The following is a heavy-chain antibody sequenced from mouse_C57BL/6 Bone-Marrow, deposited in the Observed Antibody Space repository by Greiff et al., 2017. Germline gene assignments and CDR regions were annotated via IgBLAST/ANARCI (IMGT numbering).Heavy chain of an antibody. CDR3: AREGDGGDY. CDR2: ISSGSSTV. V-gene: IGHV5-17*01. Sequence: EVHLVESGGGLVKPGGSLKLSCAASGFTFSDYGMHWVRQAPEKGLEWVAYISSGSSTVYYADTVKGRFTISRDNAKNTLFLQMTSLRSEDTAMYYCAREGDGGDYWGQGTTLTVSS. D-gene: IGHD3-3*01. CDR1: GFTFSDYG. J-gene: IGHJ2*01.